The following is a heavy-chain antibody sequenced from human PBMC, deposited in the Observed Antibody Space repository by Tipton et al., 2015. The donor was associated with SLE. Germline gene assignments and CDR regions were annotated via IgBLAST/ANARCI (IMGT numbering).Heavy chain of an antibody. Sequence: SLRLSCAASGFTFSDYYMSWIRQAPGKGLEWVSYISSSSSYTNYADSVKGRFTISRDNAKNSLYLQMNSLRAEDTAVYYCARDPRGSSWPEGMDVWGQGTTVSVSS. D-gene: IGHD6-13*01. CDR3: ARDPRGSSWPEGMDV. J-gene: IGHJ6*02. V-gene: IGHV3-11*05. CDR2: ISSSSSYT. CDR1: GFTFSDYY.